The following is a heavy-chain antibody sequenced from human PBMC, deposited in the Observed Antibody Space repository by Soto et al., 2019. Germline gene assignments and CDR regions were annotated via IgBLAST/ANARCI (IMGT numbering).Heavy chain of an antibody. V-gene: IGHV4-39*01. J-gene: IGHJ1*01. Sequence: TLSLTCAVSGGSISSTTYYWAWIRQPPGKGLEWVATIYYSGATYYNPSLKSRLTISIDTSKNQFSLRLSSVTAADTAMYYCARYYDTSNRPYFHHWGQGTRVTVSS. CDR2: IYYSGAT. CDR3: ARYYDTSNRPYFHH. CDR1: GGSISSTTYY. D-gene: IGHD3-22*01.